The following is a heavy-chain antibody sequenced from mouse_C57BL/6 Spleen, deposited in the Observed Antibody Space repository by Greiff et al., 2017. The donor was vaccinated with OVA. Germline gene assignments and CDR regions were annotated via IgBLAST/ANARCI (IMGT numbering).Heavy chain of an antibody. Sequence: EVKLQESGGGLVKPGGSLKLSCAASGFTFSDYGMHWVRQAPEKGLEWVAYISSGSSTIYYADTVKGRFTISRDNAKNTLFLQMTSLRSEDTAMYYCASYYGSSYGIFAYWGQGTLVTVSA. CDR1: GFTFSDYG. CDR3: ASYYGSSYGIFAY. V-gene: IGHV5-17*01. J-gene: IGHJ3*01. CDR2: ISSGSSTI. D-gene: IGHD1-1*01.